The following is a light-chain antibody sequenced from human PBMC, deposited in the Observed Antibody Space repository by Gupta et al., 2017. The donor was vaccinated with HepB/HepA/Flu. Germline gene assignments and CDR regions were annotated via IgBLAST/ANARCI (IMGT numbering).Light chain of an antibody. J-gene: IGKJ2*01. CDR1: QSGDSN. Sequence: DIAMTQSPATLSVSPGERATLSCSASQSGDSNYLAWYQQKPGQAPRLLIYGTSIRSTGVPARFSGSGSGTEFTLTISSLQSEDFAVYYCEQYKNWPFTFGQGTRLEIK. CDR3: EQYKNWPFT. CDR2: GTS. V-gene: IGKV3-15*01.